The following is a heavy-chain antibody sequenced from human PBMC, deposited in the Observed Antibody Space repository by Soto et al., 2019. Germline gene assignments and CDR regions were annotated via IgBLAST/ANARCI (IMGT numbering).Heavy chain of an antibody. CDR2: IFYTGTT. V-gene: IGHV4-39*02. D-gene: IGHD2-15*01. Sequence: PSETLSLTCSVSGGSISYNSYYWGWIRQPPGKGLEWVGGIFYTGTTYYSPSLKDRVTISVDTSKNSFSLNLTSVTAADTAVYFCPTLVVVAQVANAWGQGTLVTVSS. CDR1: GGSISYNSYY. J-gene: IGHJ5*02. CDR3: PTLVVVAQVANA.